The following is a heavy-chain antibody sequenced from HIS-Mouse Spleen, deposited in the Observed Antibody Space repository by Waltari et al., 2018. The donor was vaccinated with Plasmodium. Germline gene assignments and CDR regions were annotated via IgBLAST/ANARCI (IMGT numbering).Heavy chain of an antibody. Sequence: EVQLVESGGGLVQPGGSLRLSCAASGFTFSSYWMHWVRQAPGKGLVLGLTINSDGSSTRYAESLKGPFPNPRDKPKKPLYLEMKRSRAGGTAVYFLARAKGGAGTGDAFGMLGPGKMVTVS. CDR2: INSDGSST. CDR3: ARAKGGAGTGDAFGM. D-gene: IGHD1-26*01. V-gene: IGHV3-74*01. CDR1: GFTFSSYW. J-gene: IGHJ3*02.